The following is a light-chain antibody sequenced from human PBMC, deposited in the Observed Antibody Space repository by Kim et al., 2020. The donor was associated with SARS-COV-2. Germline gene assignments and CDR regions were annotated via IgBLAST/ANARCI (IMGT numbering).Light chain of an antibody. CDR1: TGPVTTSHS. V-gene: IGLV7-46*01. Sequence: GGTVTLTCDSSTGPVTTSHSPHWFQQRPGQAPKTLIYDTINKHSWTPDRFSGSLLRGKAALTLSGARPEDEADYFCLLSYGGVDVVFGGGTQLTVL. J-gene: IGLJ2*01. CDR3: LLSYGGVDVV. CDR2: DTI.